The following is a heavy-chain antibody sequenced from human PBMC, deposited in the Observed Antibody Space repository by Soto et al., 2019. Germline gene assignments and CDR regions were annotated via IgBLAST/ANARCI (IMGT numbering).Heavy chain of an antibody. CDR3: ARGAPDDYVVPKGGVDYFDC. D-gene: IGHD3-16*01. V-gene: IGHV3-74*01. CDR1: GFTFSSYW. J-gene: IGHJ4*02. CDR2: INSDGSST. Sequence: GGSLRLSCAASGFTFSSYWMHWVRQAPGKGLVWVSRINSDGSSTSYADSVKGRFTISRDNAKNTLYLQMSSLRAEGTAVYYCARGAPDDYVVPKGGVDYFDCWGQGTLVTVSS.